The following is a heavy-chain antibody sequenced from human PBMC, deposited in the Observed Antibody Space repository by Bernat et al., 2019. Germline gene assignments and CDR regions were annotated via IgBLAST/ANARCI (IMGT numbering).Heavy chain of an antibody. D-gene: IGHD3-22*01. V-gene: IGHV3-20*01. CDR2: INWNGGST. CDR3: ARPYDSSGYSYFGAFDI. Sequence: EVQLVESGGGVVRPGGSLRLSCAASGFTFDDYGMSWVRQAPGKGLEWVSGINWNGGSTGYADSVKGRFTISRDNAKNSLYLQMNSLRAEDTALYHCARPYDSSGYSYFGAFDIWGQGTMVTVSS. J-gene: IGHJ3*02. CDR1: GFTFDDYG.